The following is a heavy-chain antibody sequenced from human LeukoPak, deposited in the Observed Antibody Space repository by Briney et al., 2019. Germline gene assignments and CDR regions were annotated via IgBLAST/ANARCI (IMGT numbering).Heavy chain of an antibody. CDR1: GFTFSDYY. Sequence: NPGGSLRLSCAASGFTFSDYYMSWIRQAPGKGLEWVSYISSSGSTIYYADSVKGRFTISRDNAKNSLYLQMNSLRAEDTAVYYCARDFGKITMIPRTDDAFDIWGQGTMVTVSS. J-gene: IGHJ3*02. V-gene: IGHV3-11*04. CDR2: ISSSGSTI. CDR3: ARDFGKITMIPRTDDAFDI. D-gene: IGHD3-22*01.